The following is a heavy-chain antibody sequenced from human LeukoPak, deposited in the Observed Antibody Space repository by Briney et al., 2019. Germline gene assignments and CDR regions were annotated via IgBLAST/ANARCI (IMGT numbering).Heavy chain of an antibody. CDR2: IRYDGSNK. Sequence: AGGPLRLSCAASGFTFSSYGMHWVRQAPGKGLEGVAFIRYDGSNKYYADSVKGRFTIYRDNSKHTLYLQMKSLRTEDTAVYYCAKTMSPYYYDSSGFWGQGTLVSVSS. CDR1: GFTFSSYG. J-gene: IGHJ4*02. D-gene: IGHD3-22*01. V-gene: IGHV3-30*02. CDR3: AKTMSPYYYDSSGF.